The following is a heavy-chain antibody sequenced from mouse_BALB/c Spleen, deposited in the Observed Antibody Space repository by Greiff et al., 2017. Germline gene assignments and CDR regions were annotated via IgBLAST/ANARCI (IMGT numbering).Heavy chain of an antibody. CDR3: TRDLWGDY. CDR2: ISSGGSYT. CDR1: GFTFSSYT. D-gene: IGHD6-2*01. Sequence: EVNVVESGGGLVKPGGSLKLSCAASGFTFSSYTMSWVRQTPEKRLEWVATISSGGSYTYYPDSVKGRFTISRDNAKNTLYLQMSSLKSEDTAMYYCTRDLWGDYWGQGTTLTVSS. J-gene: IGHJ2*01. V-gene: IGHV5-6-4*01.